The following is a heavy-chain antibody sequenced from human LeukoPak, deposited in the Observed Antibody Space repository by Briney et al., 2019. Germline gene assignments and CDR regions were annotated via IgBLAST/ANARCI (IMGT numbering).Heavy chain of an antibody. CDR1: GVSISSGDYY. D-gene: IGHD4-17*01. Sequence: SETLSLTCTVSGVSISSGDYYWSWIRQPPGKGLEWIGYIYYSGSTYYNPSLKSRVTISVDTSKNQFSLKLSSVTAADTAVYYCARELAMMTTVTTMDVWGQGTTVTVSS. J-gene: IGHJ6*02. CDR2: IYYSGST. CDR3: ARELAMMTTVTTMDV. V-gene: IGHV4-30-4*01.